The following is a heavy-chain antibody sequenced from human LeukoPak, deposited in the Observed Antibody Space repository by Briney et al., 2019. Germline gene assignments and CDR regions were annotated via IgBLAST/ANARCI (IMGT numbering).Heavy chain of an antibody. D-gene: IGHD5-18*01. CDR3: ARAVDTAMVTLVSAGGYYYYYYMDV. V-gene: IGHV1-2*02. CDR2: INPNSGGT. Sequence: ASVKVSCKASGYTFTGYYMHWVRPAPGQGLEWMGWINPNSGGTNYAQKFQGRVTMTRDTSISTAYMELSRLRSDDTAVYYCARAVDTAMVTLVSAGGYYYYYYMDVWGKGTTVTVSS. CDR1: GYTFTGYY. J-gene: IGHJ6*03.